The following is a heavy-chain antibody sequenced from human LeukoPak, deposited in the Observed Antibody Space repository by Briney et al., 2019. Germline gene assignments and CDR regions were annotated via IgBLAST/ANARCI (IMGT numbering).Heavy chain of an antibody. D-gene: IGHD4-17*01. Sequence: GGSLRLSCVASGFTFSSHAMNWVRQAPGKGLQWASGVGGSGGNTYYADSVKGRFTIPRDNSKNTLYLQMNTLRVEDMAVYYCARDLYGYYAMDVWGQGTTVT. J-gene: IGHJ6*02. V-gene: IGHV3-23*01. CDR1: GFTFSSHA. CDR3: ARDLYGYYAMDV. CDR2: VGGSGGNT.